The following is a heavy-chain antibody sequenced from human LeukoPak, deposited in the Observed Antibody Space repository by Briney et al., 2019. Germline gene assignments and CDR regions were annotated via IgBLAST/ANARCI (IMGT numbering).Heavy chain of an antibody. V-gene: IGHV4-34*01. CDR2: INHSGST. D-gene: IGHD3-10*01. Sequence: SETLSLTCAVYGGSFSGYYWSWIRQPPGKGLEWIGEINHSGSTNYNPSLKSRVTISVDTSKNQFYLKLSSVTAADTAVYYCARDRTISGRYNWFDPWGQGTLVTVSS. CDR3: ARDRTISGRYNWFDP. J-gene: IGHJ5*02. CDR1: GGSFSGYY.